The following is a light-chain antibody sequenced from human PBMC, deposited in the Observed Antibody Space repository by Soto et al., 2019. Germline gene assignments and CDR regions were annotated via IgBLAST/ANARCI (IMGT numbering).Light chain of an antibody. CDR1: QSISTY. V-gene: IGKV1-39*01. CDR2: DAS. CDR3: QQNYNPPWT. Sequence: DIQMTQSPSSLSASVGNRVTITCRASQSISTYLNWYQKKPGKAPNLLIYDASRLQSGVPSRFSGSGGGTDFTLSISSVQPEDFATYFCQQNYNPPWTFGQGTKVDIK. J-gene: IGKJ1*01.